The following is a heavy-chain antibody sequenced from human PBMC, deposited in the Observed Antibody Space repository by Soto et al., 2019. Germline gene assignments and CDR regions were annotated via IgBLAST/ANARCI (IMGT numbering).Heavy chain of an antibody. Sequence: QVQLVESGGGVVQPGGSLRLSCAASGFTFSSYGMHWVRQAPGKGLEWVAVISYDGSNKYYADSVKGRFTISRDNSKNTLYLQMNSLRAEDTAVYYCAKNGRSGGVNYWGQGTLVTVSS. J-gene: IGHJ4*02. CDR1: GFTFSSYG. CDR3: AKNGRSGGVNY. D-gene: IGHD6-19*01. CDR2: ISYDGSNK. V-gene: IGHV3-30*18.